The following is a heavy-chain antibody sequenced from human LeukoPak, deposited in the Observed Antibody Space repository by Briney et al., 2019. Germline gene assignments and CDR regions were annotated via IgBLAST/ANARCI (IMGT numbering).Heavy chain of an antibody. J-gene: IGHJ4*02. CDR2: IYYSGST. D-gene: IGHD6-19*01. Sequence: SQTLSLTCTVSGGSIISSAYDWSWIRQPPGKGLEWIGYIYYSGSTYYNPSLKSRVTISLDTSKNQFSLKLSSVTAADTAVYYCVRTEVSSGSEDYWGQGTLVTVSS. CDR3: VRTEVSSGSEDY. CDR1: GGSIISSAYD. V-gene: IGHV4-30-4*08.